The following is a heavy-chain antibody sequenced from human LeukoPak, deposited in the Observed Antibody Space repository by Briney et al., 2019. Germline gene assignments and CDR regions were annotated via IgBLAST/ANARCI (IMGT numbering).Heavy chain of an antibody. Sequence: VASVKVSCKASGYTFTGYYMHWVRQAPGQGLEWMGWINPNSGGTNYAQKFQGRVTMTRDTSISTAYMELSRLRSDDTAVYYCARERHYGSGSYLDYWGQGTLVTVSS. CDR2: INPNSGGT. D-gene: IGHD3-10*01. CDR3: ARERHYGSGSYLDY. V-gene: IGHV1-2*02. J-gene: IGHJ4*02. CDR1: GYTFTGYY.